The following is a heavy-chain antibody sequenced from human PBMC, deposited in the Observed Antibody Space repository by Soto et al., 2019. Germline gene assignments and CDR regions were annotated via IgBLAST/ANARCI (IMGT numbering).Heavy chain of an antibody. CDR3: GGNRAGGGFDP. D-gene: IGHD3-10*01. Sequence: EVQLVESGGGLVKPGGSLRLSCAASGFTFSSYSMNWVRQAPGKGLEWVSSISSSSSYIYYADSVKGRFTISRDNAKNSRYLQMNDLHAEDTAVYYGGGNRAGGGFDPWGQGTLVTVSS. CDR1: GFTFSSYS. V-gene: IGHV3-21*01. J-gene: IGHJ5*02. CDR2: ISSSSSYI.